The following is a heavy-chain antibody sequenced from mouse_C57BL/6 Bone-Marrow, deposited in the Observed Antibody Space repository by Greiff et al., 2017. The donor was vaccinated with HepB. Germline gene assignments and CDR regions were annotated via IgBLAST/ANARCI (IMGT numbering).Heavy chain of an antibody. D-gene: IGHD2-5*01. CDR2: IDPETGGT. CDR3: TIPYYSNSYYAMDY. V-gene: IGHV1-15*01. Sequence: QVHVKQSGAELVRPGASVTLSCKASGYTFTDYEMHWVKQTPVHGLEWIGAIDPETGGTAYNQKFKGKAILTADKSSSTAYMELRSLTSEDSAVYYCTIPYYSNSYYAMDYWGQGTSVTVSS. CDR1: GYTFTDYE. J-gene: IGHJ4*01.